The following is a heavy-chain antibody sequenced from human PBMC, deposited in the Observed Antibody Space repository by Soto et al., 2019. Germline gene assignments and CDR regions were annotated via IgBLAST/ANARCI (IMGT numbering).Heavy chain of an antibody. Sequence: PSQTLSLTCAISGDSVSSNSAAWNWIRQSPSRGLEWLGRTYYRSKWYNDYAVSVKSRITINPDTSKNQFSLQLNSVTPEDTAVYYCAGSGWYESADYYYYYGMDVWGQGTTVTVSS. J-gene: IGHJ6*02. D-gene: IGHD6-19*01. CDR2: TYYRSKWYN. V-gene: IGHV6-1*01. CDR3: AGSGWYESADYYYYYGMDV. CDR1: GDSVSSNSAA.